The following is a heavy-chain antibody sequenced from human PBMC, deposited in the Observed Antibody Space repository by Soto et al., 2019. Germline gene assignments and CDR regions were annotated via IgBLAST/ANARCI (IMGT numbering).Heavy chain of an antibody. CDR3: ARCLGGYSYGPFDY. CDR1: GFSMYDYG. Sequence: PGGSLRLSCVDSGFSMYDYGMNWVRQAPGKGLEWVSYISSSSSVIYYADSVTGRFTISSDNSKNTLYLQMNSLRAEDTALYYCARCLGGYSYGPFDYWGQGTLVTVSS. J-gene: IGHJ4*02. D-gene: IGHD5-18*01. CDR2: ISSSSSVI. V-gene: IGHV3-48*01.